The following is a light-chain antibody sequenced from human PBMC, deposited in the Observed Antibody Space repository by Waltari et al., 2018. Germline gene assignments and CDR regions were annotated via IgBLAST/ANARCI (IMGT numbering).Light chain of an antibody. V-gene: IGLV1-51*01. J-gene: IGLJ2*01. Sequence: QSVLTQPPSVSAAPGQKVTISCSGSSSNIGNNYVSWYQQVPGTAPKLLIYDNSKPPAGIPDRFSGSKSGTSATLGITGRQTGDEADYYCGTWDSSLRAVVFGGGTKLTVL. CDR3: GTWDSSLRAVV. CDR1: SSNIGNNY. CDR2: DNS.